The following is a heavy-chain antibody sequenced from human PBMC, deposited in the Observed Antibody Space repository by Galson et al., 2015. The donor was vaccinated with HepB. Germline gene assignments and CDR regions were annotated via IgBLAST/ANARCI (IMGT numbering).Heavy chain of an antibody. CDR3: ARDREMSTRWPDYYLPSGMDV. Sequence: SLRLSCAASGFTFYTYTMHWVRQAPGKGLEWVSLTSYDDRNKYYADAVKGRFTISRDNAKNALYLLSNSLRPEDTAVYFCARDREMSTRWPDYYLPSGMDVWGQGTTVTVSS. D-gene: IGHD5-24*01. V-gene: IGHV3-30*01. J-gene: IGHJ6*02. CDR2: TSYDDRNK. CDR1: GFTFYTYT.